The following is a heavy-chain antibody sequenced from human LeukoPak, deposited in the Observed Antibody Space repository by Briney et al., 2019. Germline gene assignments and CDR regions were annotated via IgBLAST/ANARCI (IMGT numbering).Heavy chain of an antibody. D-gene: IGHD6-19*01. CDR2: VNSDGSST. CDR1: GFTFSSYW. J-gene: IGHJ4*02. Sequence: SGGSLRLSCAASGFTFSSYWMHWVRQAPGKGLVWVSRVNSDGSSTTYADSVKGRFTISRDNAKNTQYLQMNSLRAEDTAVYYCARGSTQYSSGWYGLDYWGQGTLVTVSS. V-gene: IGHV3-74*01. CDR3: ARGSTQYSSGWYGLDY.